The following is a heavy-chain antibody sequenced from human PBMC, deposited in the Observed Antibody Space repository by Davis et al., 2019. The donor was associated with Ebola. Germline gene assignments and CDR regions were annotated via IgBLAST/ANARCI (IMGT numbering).Heavy chain of an antibody. V-gene: IGHV3-23*01. CDR1: VITLSSYP. Sequence: GESLKLSCTDSVITLSSYPMTWARQAPGKGLEWVSAISGSGGSTYYADPVKGRFPISRDNSKNTLYLQMNSLRADDTAVFYCARATVGYNSGWYADYWGPGSLVTVSS. CDR2: ISGSGGST. J-gene: IGHJ4*02. D-gene: IGHD6-19*01. CDR3: ARATVGYNSGWYADY.